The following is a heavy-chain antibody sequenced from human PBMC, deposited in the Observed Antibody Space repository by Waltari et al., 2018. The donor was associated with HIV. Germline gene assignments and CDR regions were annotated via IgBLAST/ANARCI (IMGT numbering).Heavy chain of an antibody. D-gene: IGHD3-10*01. V-gene: IGHV3-53*01. Sequence: EVQLVESGGHLTQVGGSLRLSCAVSGSTVSDNYMSWVRRAPGKGLEMVLVIYINCEIYYTESVKGQFTIFRDNSKNTLYLQMNSLRAEDTAVYYCARMHRYYGSEQSRYFYFGMDVWGQGTTVTVYS. CDR2: IYINCEI. CDR3: ARMHRYYGSEQSRYFYFGMDV. J-gene: IGHJ6*02. CDR1: GSTVSDNY.